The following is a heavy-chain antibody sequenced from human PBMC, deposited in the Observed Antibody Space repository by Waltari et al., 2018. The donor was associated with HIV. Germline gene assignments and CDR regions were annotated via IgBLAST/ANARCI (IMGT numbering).Heavy chain of an antibody. D-gene: IGHD3-22*01. CDR2: MNPNSGNT. CDR1: GNISMNFD. Sequence: QVHLVQSGPDVKRPVASVKISCTGYGNISMNFDVNLVRPGDGKGPEWLGWMNPNSGNTASPYIFEERVTMTRDVSTDTAYMEMSGLTPEDTAIYYCARNSSAKGNRYFYYGLDVWGQGTPVTV. J-gene: IGHJ6*02. CDR3: ARNSSAKGNRYFYYGLDV. V-gene: IGHV1-8*02.